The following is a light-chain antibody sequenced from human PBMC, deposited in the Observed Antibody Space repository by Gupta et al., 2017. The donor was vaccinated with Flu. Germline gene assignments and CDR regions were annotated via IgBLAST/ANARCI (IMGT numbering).Light chain of an antibody. CDR3: QQEGSSLIT. CDR1: QSNTGS. Sequence: PGERATLACRASQSNTGSVAWYQQMPGQAPRLLIYGASTTATGIPDRFSGSGSGTDFTLTISRLEPEDFAVYYCQQEGSSLITFGQGTQLEIK. CDR2: GAS. J-gene: IGKJ5*01. V-gene: IGKV3-20*01.